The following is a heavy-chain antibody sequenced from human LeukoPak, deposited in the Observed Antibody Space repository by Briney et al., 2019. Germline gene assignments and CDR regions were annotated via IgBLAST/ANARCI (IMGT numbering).Heavy chain of an antibody. CDR3: ARDGYNFGSFDS. D-gene: IGHD5-24*01. V-gene: IGHV4-39*07. CDR2: IYYSGST. CDR1: GGSISSSSYY. Sequence: PSETLSLTCTVSGGSISSSSYYWGWIRQPPGKGLEWIGSIYYSGSTYYNPSLKSRVTISLDTSKNQFSLKVSSVTAADTAVYFCARDGYNFGSFDSWGQGFLVTVSS. J-gene: IGHJ4*02.